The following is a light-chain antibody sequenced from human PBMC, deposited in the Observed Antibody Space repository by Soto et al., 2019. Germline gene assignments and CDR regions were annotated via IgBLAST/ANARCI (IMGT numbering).Light chain of an antibody. Sequence: DIQMTQSPSTLSASVGDRVTITCRASQSISSWLAWYQQKPGKPPKLLIYDASSLESGVPSRFSGSGSGTEFTLTISSLQPDDFATYYCQQHNSYSETFGQGTKVEIK. CDR2: DAS. CDR3: QQHNSYSET. J-gene: IGKJ1*01. V-gene: IGKV1-5*01. CDR1: QSISSW.